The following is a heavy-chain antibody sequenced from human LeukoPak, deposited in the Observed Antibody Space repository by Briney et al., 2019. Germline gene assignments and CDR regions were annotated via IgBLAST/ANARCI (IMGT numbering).Heavy chain of an antibody. CDR3: ARDGASMVRGPHLGY. D-gene: IGHD3-10*01. Sequence: GGSLRLSCAASGFTFSSYWMSWVRQAPGKGLEWVANIKQDGSEKYYADSVKGRFTISRDNAKNSLYLQMSSLRAEDTAVYYCARDGASMVRGPHLGYWGQGTLVTVSS. V-gene: IGHV3-7*01. J-gene: IGHJ4*02. CDR2: IKQDGSEK. CDR1: GFTFSSYW.